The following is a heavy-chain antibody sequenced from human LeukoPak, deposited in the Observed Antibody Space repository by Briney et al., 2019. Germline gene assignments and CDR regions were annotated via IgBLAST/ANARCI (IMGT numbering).Heavy chain of an antibody. J-gene: IGHJ4*02. Sequence: ASVKVSCKASGYTFTGYYIHWVRQAPGQGLEWMGWINPDSGGTNYAQKFQGRVTMTRDTSIRTAYMELSRLRSDDTAVYCCARVLFYSSGNKSNRVDYWGQGTLVTVSS. D-gene: IGHD6-19*01. CDR2: INPDSGGT. V-gene: IGHV1-2*02. CDR3: ARVLFYSSGNKSNRVDY. CDR1: GYTFTGYY.